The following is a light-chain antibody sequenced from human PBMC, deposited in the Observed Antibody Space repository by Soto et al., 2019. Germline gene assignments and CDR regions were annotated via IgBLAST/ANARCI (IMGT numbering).Light chain of an antibody. Sequence: EIVLPQSPGPLSLSPGERATLSCRASQSVSSSYLAWYQQKPGQAPRLLIYGASSRATGITDRFSGSGSGTDFSLTISRLGPEDFAVYYCQQYGSSPRVTFGQETRLQIK. CDR2: GAS. CDR3: QQYGSSPRVT. J-gene: IGKJ5*01. CDR1: QSVSSSY. V-gene: IGKV3-20*01.